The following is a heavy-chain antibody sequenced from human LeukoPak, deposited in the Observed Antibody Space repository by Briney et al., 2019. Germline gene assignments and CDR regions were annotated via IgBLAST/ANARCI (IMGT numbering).Heavy chain of an antibody. J-gene: IGHJ4*02. CDR2: VIPIFGTA. CDR1: GGTFSSYA. D-gene: IGHD1-26*01. CDR3: AKDQGGSYGLEYYFDC. Sequence: ASVKVSCRASGGTFSSYAISWVRQAPGQGLEWMGGVIPIFGTANYAQKFQGRVTITADESTSTAYMELSSLRSEDTAVYYCAKDQGGSYGLEYYFDCWGQGTLVTVSS. V-gene: IGHV1-69*13.